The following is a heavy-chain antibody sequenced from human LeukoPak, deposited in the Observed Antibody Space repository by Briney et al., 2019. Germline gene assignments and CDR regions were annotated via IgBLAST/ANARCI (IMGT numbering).Heavy chain of an antibody. V-gene: IGHV3-23*01. CDR3: AKAPVTTCSGAYCYPFDY. D-gene: IGHD2-21*01. J-gene: IGHJ4*02. CDR1: GFTFSSFA. CDR2: ISGRGRGGST. Sequence: GGSLRLSCAASGFTFSSFALSWVRQAPGKGLEWVSAISGRGRGGSTNYADSVKGRFTISRDSSKNTLYLQMNRLRAEDAAVYYCAKAPVTTCSGAYCYPFDYWGQGTLVTVSS.